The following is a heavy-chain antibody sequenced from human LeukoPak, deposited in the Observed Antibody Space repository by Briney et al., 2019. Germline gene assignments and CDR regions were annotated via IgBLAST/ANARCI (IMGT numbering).Heavy chain of an antibody. J-gene: IGHJ4*02. Sequence: PSETLSLTCAVYGGSFSGYYWSWVRQPPGKGLEWIGEINHSGSTNYNPSLKSRVTISVDTPKNQFSLKLSSVAAADTAVYYCARGKNYWGQGTLVTVSS. CDR3: ARGKNY. CDR1: GGSFSGYY. V-gene: IGHV4-34*01. CDR2: INHSGST.